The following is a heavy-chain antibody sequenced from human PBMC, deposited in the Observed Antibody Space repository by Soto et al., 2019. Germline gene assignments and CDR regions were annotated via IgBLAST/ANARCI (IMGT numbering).Heavy chain of an antibody. CDR2: ISAYSGNT. V-gene: IGHV1-8*02. Sequence: ASVKVSCKASGYTFTGYGISWVRQAPGQGLEWMGWISAYSGNTGYAQKFQGRVTMTRNTSISTAYMELSSLRSEDTAVYYCARTLYGDNVDYWGQGTLVTVSS. CDR1: GYTFTGYG. D-gene: IGHD4-17*01. J-gene: IGHJ4*02. CDR3: ARTLYGDNVDY.